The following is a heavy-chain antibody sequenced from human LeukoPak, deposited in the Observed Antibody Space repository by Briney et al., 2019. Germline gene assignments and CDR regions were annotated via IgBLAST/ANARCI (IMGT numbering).Heavy chain of an antibody. J-gene: IGHJ5*02. CDR3: ILGYCISGSCFEKGFWFDP. D-gene: IGHD2-15*01. CDR2: INPNSGDT. CDR1: GYTFTGYL. Sequence: ASVKVSCKASGYTFTGYLMHWVRLAPGQGLDWMGWINPNSGDTNYAQKFQGRVTMTRDTSITTAYMELSSLRSDDTAVYYCILGYCISGSCFEKGFWFDPWGQGTLVTVSS. V-gene: IGHV1-2*02.